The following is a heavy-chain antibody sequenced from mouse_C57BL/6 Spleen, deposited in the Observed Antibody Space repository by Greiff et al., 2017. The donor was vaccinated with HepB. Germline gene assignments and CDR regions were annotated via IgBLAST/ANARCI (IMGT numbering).Heavy chain of an antibody. CDR3: AINYGSYFDY. D-gene: IGHD2-2*01. Sequence: EVQLQQSGPELVKPGASVKISCKASGYTFTDYYMNWVKQSHGKSLEWIGDINPNNGGTSYNQKFKGKATLTVDKSSSTAYMELRSLTSEDSAVYYCAINYGSYFDYWGQGTTLTVSS. CDR1: GYTFTDYY. CDR2: INPNNGGT. V-gene: IGHV1-26*01. J-gene: IGHJ2*01.